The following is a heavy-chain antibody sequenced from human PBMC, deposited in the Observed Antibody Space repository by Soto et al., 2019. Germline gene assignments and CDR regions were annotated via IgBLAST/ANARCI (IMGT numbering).Heavy chain of an antibody. D-gene: IGHD2-2*01. J-gene: IGHJ6*02. Sequence: QVQLVQSGAEVKKPGSSVKVSCKASGGTFSRYSITWVRQAPGHGLEWIGRIIPIFGIASYAQKFQGRVTIDADKSTSTAYMELSSLRSDDTAVYYCAREDRDRETGLVPAAIDGRDVWGQGTTVTVSS. CDR1: GGTFSRYS. V-gene: IGHV1-69*08. CDR2: IIPIFGIA. CDR3: AREDRDRETGLVPAAIDGRDV.